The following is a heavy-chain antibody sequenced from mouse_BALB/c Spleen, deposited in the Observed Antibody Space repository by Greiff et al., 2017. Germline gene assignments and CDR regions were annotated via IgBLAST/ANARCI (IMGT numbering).Heavy chain of an antibody. CDR1: GFTFSSYA. V-gene: IGHV5-9-4*01. CDR2: ISSGGSYT. CDR3: ARDDSGGAMDY. Sequence: EVQVVESGGGLVKPGGSLKLSCAASGFTFSSYAMSWVRQSPEKRLEWVAEISSGGSYTYYPDTVTGRFTISRDNAKNTLYLEMSSLRSEDTAMYYCARDDSGGAMDYWGQGTSVTVSS. D-gene: IGHD3-2*02. J-gene: IGHJ4*01.